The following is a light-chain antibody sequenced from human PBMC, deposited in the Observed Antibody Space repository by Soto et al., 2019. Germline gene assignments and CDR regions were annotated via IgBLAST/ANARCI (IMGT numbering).Light chain of an antibody. CDR2: AAS. Sequence: DIQMTQSPSSLSASVGDRVTITCRASRDITDYLAWYQQKPGQVPKLLIYAASTLQSGVTSRFTASGSGTDFPLTITGLHPEDFATYYCQNYNSAPWTFGQGTKVEF. V-gene: IGKV1-27*01. J-gene: IGKJ1*01. CDR1: RDITDY. CDR3: QNYNSAPWT.